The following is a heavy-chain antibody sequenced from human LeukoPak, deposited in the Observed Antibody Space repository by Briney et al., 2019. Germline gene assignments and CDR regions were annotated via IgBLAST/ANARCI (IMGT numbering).Heavy chain of an antibody. V-gene: IGHV3-23*01. CDR1: GFTFSSYG. CDR3: AKDALAYCGGDCSSYFDY. J-gene: IGHJ4*02. CDR2: ISGSGGST. D-gene: IGHD2-21*02. Sequence: PGGSLRLSCAASGFTFSSYGMSWVRQAPGKGLEWVSAISGSGGSTYYADSVKGRFTISRDNSKNTLYLQMNSLRAEDTAVYYCAKDALAYCGGDCSSYFDYWGQGTLVTVSS.